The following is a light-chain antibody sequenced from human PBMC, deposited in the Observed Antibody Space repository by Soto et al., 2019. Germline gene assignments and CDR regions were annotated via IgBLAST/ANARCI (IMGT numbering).Light chain of an antibody. CDR2: KAS. Sequence: DIEMTQSPSTLSASVGDRVTITCRASQSVRSWLAWYQQKPGKAPKLLIHKASSLESGVPSRFSGSGSGTEFTLTISSLQPDDFGSYYCQQYNSYPLTIGPGTKVDVK. CDR1: QSVRSW. J-gene: IGKJ3*01. V-gene: IGKV1-5*03. CDR3: QQYNSYPLT.